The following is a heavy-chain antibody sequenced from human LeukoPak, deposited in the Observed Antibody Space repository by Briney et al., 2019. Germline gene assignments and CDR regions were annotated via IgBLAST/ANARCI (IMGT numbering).Heavy chain of an antibody. J-gene: IGHJ4*02. CDR2: IYYSGST. CDR1: GGSISSSSYY. Sequence: SETLSLTCTVSGGSISSSSYYWGWIRQPPGKGLEWIGSIYYSGSTYYNPSLKSRVTISVDMSKNQFSLKLTSLTAADTAVYYCARVVVGATYFDYWGQGTLVTVSS. D-gene: IGHD1-26*01. V-gene: IGHV4-39*07. CDR3: ARVVVGATYFDY.